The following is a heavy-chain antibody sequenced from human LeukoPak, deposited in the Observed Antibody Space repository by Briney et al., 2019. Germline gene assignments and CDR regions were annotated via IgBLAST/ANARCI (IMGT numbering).Heavy chain of an antibody. D-gene: IGHD6-19*01. J-gene: IGHJ4*02. CDR1: GFTFSSYG. CDR3: AKDLEQWPAVPEY. V-gene: IGHV3-30*18. Sequence: GGSLRVSCATSGFTFSSYGMHWVRQVPGKGLEWVAVISKDAKSNYHVDSVKGRFTISRDNSKNTLYLQMNSLRAEETALYYCAKDLEQWPAVPEYWGQGTLVIVSS. CDR2: ISKDAKSN.